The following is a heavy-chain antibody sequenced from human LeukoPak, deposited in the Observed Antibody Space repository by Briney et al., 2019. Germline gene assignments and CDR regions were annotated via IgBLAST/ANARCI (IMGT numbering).Heavy chain of an antibody. V-gene: IGHV3-33*08. Sequence: PGGSLRLSCAASGFTFSSYGMHWVRQAPGKGLEWVAVIWYDGSNKYYADSVKGRFTISRDNSKNTLYLQMNSLRAEDTVVYYCARSYYYDSSHTVDYWGQGTLVTVSS. CDR1: GFTFSSYG. CDR2: IWYDGSNK. CDR3: ARSYYYDSSHTVDY. J-gene: IGHJ4*02. D-gene: IGHD3-22*01.